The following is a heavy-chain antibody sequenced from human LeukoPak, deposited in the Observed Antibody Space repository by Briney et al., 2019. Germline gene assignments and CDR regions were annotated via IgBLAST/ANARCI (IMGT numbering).Heavy chain of an antibody. V-gene: IGHV4-34*01. J-gene: IGHJ4*02. D-gene: IGHD5-24*01. Sequence: SETLSLTCVVYGVSFSGYYWSWIRQPPGKGLEWIGEINHSGSTNYNPSLKSRVTISVDTSKNQFSLKLRSVTAADTVVYYCARTRWLQSLFDYWGQGTLVTVSS. CDR1: GVSFSGYY. CDR3: ARTRWLQSLFDY. CDR2: INHSGST.